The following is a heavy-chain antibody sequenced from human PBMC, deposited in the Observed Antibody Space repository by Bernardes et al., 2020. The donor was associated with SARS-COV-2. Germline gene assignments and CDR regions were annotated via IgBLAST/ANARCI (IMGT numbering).Heavy chain of an antibody. V-gene: IGHV3-73*01. D-gene: IGHD4-17*01. CDR1: GFTFSGAA. Sequence: WGSLRLSCTASGFTFSGAAIQWVRKRSGKGLELIGLSRIKPKGDATTYAASLKGRSVISRDDSRNTAYLQIHSLNIEDTAVYYCTGDYLYWDQGTLVSVSS. CDR3: TGDYLY. CDR2: SRIKPKGDAT. J-gene: IGHJ4*02.